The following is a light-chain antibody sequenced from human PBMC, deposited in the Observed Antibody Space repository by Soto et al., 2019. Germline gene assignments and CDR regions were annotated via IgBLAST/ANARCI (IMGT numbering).Light chain of an antibody. CDR3: QQHGGSPPYT. CDR2: GVS. CDR1: QSVSSSY. J-gene: IGKJ2*01. Sequence: EIVLTQSPGTLSLSPGERATLSCRASQSVSSSYLAWYQQKPGQAPRLLIYGVSSRATGIPDRFSGCGSGTDFTLTITRLEPEDFAVYYCQQHGGSPPYTFGQGTKLEIK. V-gene: IGKV3-20*01.